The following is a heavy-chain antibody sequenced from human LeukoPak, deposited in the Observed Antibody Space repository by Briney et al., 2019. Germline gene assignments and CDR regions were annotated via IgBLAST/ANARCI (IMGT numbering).Heavy chain of an antibody. D-gene: IGHD3-22*01. J-gene: IGHJ4*02. V-gene: IGHV3-7*01. CDR2: IKQDGSEK. CDR1: GFTFSTYW. Sequence: GGSLRLSCAASGFTFSTYWMAWVRQAPGKGLEWVASIKQDGSEKYYVDSVKGRFTISRDNAKNSLYVQINSLRAEDTAVYYCARDPWFYDSSSYYQNANYFDYWGQGTLVTVSS. CDR3: ARDPWFYDSSSYYQNANYFDY.